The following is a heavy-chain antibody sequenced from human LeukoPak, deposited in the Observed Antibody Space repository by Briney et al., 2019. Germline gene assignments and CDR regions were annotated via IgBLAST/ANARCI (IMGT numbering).Heavy chain of an antibody. Sequence: QPGGSLRLSCSASGFTLSNYAMHWVRHAPGKGLEDVSGISFDGGSTYYVDSVKGRFTISRDNSKNTLYLQMSSLRAEDAAVYYCVKPQPGGGFDYWGQGTLVTVSS. V-gene: IGHV3-64D*09. CDR2: ISFDGGST. J-gene: IGHJ4*02. D-gene: IGHD1-14*01. CDR3: VKPQPGGGFDY. CDR1: GFTLSNYA.